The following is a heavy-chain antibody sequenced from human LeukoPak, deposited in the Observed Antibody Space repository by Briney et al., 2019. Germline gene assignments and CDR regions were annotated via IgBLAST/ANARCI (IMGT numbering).Heavy chain of an antibody. V-gene: IGHV4-34*01. D-gene: IGHD4-17*01. CDR1: GGSFSGYY. CDR3: ARTTVTKFDAFDY. Sequence: SETLSLTCAVYGGSFSGYYWSWIRQPPGKGLEWIGEINHSGSTNYNPSLKSRVTISVDTSKNQFSLKLSSVTAADTAVYYCARTTVTKFDAFDYWDQGTLVTVSS. J-gene: IGHJ4*02. CDR2: INHSGST.